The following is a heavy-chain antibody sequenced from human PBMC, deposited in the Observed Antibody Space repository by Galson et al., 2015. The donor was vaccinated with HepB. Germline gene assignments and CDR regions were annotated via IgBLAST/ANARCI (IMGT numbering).Heavy chain of an antibody. J-gene: IGHJ4*02. CDR2: INSDGTST. CDR3: AREVPAAISVYYYDY. CDR1: GFSFRTSW. D-gene: IGHD2-2*01. Sequence: SLRLSCAASGFSFRTSWMHWVRQAPGKGLVWVSRINSDGTSTDYAESVKGRFTISRDYAKSTLDLQMDNLRAEDTAVYFCAREVPAAISVYYYDYWGQGTLVTVSS. V-gene: IGHV3-74*01.